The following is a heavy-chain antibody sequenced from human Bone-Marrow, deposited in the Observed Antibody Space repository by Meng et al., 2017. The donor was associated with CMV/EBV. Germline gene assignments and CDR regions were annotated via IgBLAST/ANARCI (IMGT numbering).Heavy chain of an antibody. Sequence: GESLKISCAASGFTFSNYAMTWVRQAPGKGLEWVAFIRYDGSNKYYADSVKGRFTISRDNSKNTLYLQMNSLRAEDTAVYYCAKDSVGAFDIWGQGTMVTVSS. CDR1: GFTFSNYA. D-gene: IGHD3-10*01. V-gene: IGHV3-30*02. CDR3: AKDSVGAFDI. CDR2: IRYDGSNK. J-gene: IGHJ3*02.